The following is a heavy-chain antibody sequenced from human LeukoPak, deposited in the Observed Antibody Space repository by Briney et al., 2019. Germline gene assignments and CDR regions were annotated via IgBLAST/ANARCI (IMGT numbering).Heavy chain of an antibody. CDR3: TTGITTVTTSGYYYGMDV. J-gene: IGHJ6*02. CDR2: IRSKAYGGTT. Sequence: GGSLRLSCRASGFTFGDYAMSWVRQAPGKGLEWVGFIRSKAYGGTTEYAASVKGRFTISRDDSKSIAYLQMNSLKTEDTAVYYCTTGITTVTTSGYYYGMDVWGQGTTVTVSS. D-gene: IGHD4-17*01. CDR1: GFTFGDYA. V-gene: IGHV3-49*04.